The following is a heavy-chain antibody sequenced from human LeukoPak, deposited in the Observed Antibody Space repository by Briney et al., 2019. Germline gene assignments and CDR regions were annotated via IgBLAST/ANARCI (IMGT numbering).Heavy chain of an antibody. J-gene: IGHJ6*03. V-gene: IGHV3-7*01. CDR3: ATGFFYYYYMDV. Sequence: GGSLRLSCAASGFTFSSYWMSWVRQAPGKGLEWVANIKKDGSERYYVDSVKGRFTISRDNAKNSLYLQMNSPRAEDTAVYYCATGFFYYYYMDVWGKGTTVTISS. D-gene: IGHD1-1*01. CDR1: GFTFSSYW. CDR2: IKKDGSER.